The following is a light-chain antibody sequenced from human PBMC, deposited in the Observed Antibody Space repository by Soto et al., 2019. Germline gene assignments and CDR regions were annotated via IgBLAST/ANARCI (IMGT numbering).Light chain of an antibody. Sequence: EIVLTQSPATLCLSPGERATLSCRASQSVSTYLAWFQQKPGQAPRLLIYDASNRATGIPARFSGSGSGTDFTLTISSLEPEDFAVYYCQQYGSSPLTFGGGTKVDI. CDR2: DAS. V-gene: IGKV3-11*01. CDR3: QQYGSSPLT. CDR1: QSVSTY. J-gene: IGKJ4*01.